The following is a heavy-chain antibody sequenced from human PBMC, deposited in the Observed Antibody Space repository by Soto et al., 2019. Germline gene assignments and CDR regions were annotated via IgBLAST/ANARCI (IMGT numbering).Heavy chain of an antibody. CDR1: GFTFNNYA. J-gene: IGHJ4*02. CDR3: ARVVGHSSGGTCSGY. D-gene: IGHD2-15*01. V-gene: IGHV3-21*01. Sequence: EDHLVESGGGLVKPGGSLTLSCAASGFTFNNYAMNWVRQAPGKGLEWVSSISSSSRYIYYADSVKGRFTISRDNAKNSVYLQMSSLRAEDTAVYYCARVVGHSSGGTCSGYWGQGTLVTVSS. CDR2: ISSSSRYI.